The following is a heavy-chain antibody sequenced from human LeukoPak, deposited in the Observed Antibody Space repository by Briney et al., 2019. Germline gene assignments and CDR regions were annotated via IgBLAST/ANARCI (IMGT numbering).Heavy chain of an antibody. D-gene: IGHD3-22*01. CDR3: ARDLGYHDSMGY. Sequence: GASVKVSCTASGGTFSSYAISWVRQAPGQGLEWMGGIIPIFGTANYAQKFQGRVTITADESASTAYMELSSLRSEDTAVYYCARDLGYHDSMGYWGQGTLVTVSS. J-gene: IGHJ4*02. CDR2: IIPIFGTA. CDR1: GGTFSSYA. V-gene: IGHV1-69*13.